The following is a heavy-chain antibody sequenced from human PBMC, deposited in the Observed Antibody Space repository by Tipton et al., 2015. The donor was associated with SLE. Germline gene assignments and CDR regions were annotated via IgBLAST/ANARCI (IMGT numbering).Heavy chain of an antibody. CDR1: GGSISSYY. CDR3: ARWLEAFDS. CDR2: IYTSGTT. V-gene: IGHV4-4*07. J-gene: IGHJ4*02. D-gene: IGHD5-12*01. Sequence: LRLSCTVSGGSISSYYWSWIRQPAGKGLEWIGRIYTSGTTNYNPSLKSRVTMSVDTSKNQFSLKLNSVTAADTAVYYCARWLEAFDSWGQGTLVTVSS.